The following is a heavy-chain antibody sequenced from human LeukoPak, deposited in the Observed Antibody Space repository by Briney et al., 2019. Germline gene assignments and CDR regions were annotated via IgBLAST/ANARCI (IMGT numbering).Heavy chain of an antibody. Sequence: GSSVKVSCKASGGTFSSYAISWVRQAPGQELEWMGGIIPIFGTANYAQKFQGRVTITTDESTSTAYMELSSLRSEDTAVYYCARLKMTIEGSAFDPWGQGTLVTVSS. CDR1: GGTFSSYA. D-gene: IGHD4/OR15-4a*01. V-gene: IGHV1-69*05. CDR3: ARLKMTIEGSAFDP. J-gene: IGHJ5*02. CDR2: IIPIFGTA.